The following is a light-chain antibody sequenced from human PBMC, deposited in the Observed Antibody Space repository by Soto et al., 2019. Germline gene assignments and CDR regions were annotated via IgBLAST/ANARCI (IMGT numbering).Light chain of an antibody. CDR3: SSYTISNTLV. CDR1: SSDVGGYNY. CDR2: DVS. Sequence: QSVLTQPASVSGSPGQSITISCTGTSSDVGGYNYVSWYQQYPGKAPKLMIYDVSSRPSGVSNRFSGSKSGNTASLTISGLQAEDEADYYCSSYTISNTLVFGSGTKVTV. V-gene: IGLV2-14*01. J-gene: IGLJ1*01.